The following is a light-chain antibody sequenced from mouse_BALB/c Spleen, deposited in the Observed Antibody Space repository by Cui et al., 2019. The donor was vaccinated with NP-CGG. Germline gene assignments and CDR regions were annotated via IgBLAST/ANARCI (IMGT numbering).Light chain of an antibody. CDR3: VLWYSNHWV. CDR1: TGAVITSNY. CDR2: GTN. J-gene: IGLJ1*01. Sequence: QSFLTQKSALTTSPGETVTLTCRSSTGAVITSNYANWVQEKPDHLFTGLIGGTNNRAPGVPARFSGSLIGDKAALTIAGAQTEDEAIYFCVLWYSNHWVFGGGTKLTVL. V-gene: IGLV1*01.